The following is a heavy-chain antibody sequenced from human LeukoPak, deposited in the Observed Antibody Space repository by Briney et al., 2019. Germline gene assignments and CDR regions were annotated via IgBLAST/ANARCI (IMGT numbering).Heavy chain of an antibody. Sequence: SVKVSCKASGGTFSSYAISWVRQAPGQGLEWMGRIIPIFDIANYAQKFQGRVTITADKSTSTAYMELSSLRSEDTAVYYCARAIDSGYDYYFDYWGQGTLVTVSS. V-gene: IGHV1-69*04. J-gene: IGHJ4*02. CDR3: ARAIDSGYDYYFDY. D-gene: IGHD5-12*01. CDR2: IIPIFDIA. CDR1: GGTFSSYA.